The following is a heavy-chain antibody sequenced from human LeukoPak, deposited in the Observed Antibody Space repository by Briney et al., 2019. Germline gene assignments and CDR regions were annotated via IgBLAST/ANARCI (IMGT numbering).Heavy chain of an antibody. V-gene: IGHV1-24*01. D-gene: IGHD3-9*01. CDR1: GYTLTELS. Sequence: ASVKVSCKVSGYTLTELSMHWVRQAPGKGLEWMGVFDPGDGETIYAQKFQGRVTVTEDTSTDTAYMELSSLRSEDTAVYYCATPGLRYFDWHPDYYYGMDVWGQGTTVTVSS. J-gene: IGHJ6*02. CDR3: ATPGLRYFDWHPDYYYGMDV. CDR2: FDPGDGET.